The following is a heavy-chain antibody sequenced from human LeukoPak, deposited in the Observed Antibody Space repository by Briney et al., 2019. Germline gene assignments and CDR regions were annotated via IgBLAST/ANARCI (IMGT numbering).Heavy chain of an antibody. Sequence: ASVKVSCKAFGYTFTSNYMHWVRQAPGQGPEWMGVISPSGGSTTYAQKFQGRVTLTRDMSTSTDYLELSSLRSEDTAVYYCAKDHTQIYPGYYFDYWGQGTLVTVSS. D-gene: IGHD2/OR15-2a*01. V-gene: IGHV1-46*01. J-gene: IGHJ4*02. CDR1: GYTFTSNY. CDR2: ISPSGGST. CDR3: AKDHTQIYPGYYFDY.